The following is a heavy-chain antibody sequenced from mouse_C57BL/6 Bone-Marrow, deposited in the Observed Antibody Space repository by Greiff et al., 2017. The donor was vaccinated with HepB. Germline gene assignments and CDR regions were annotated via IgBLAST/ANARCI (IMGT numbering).Heavy chain of an antibody. CDR3: ARSEIRWAWFAY. Sequence: VQLKQSGPELVKPGASVKIPCKASGYTFTDYNMDWVKQSHGKSLEWIGDINPNNGGTIYNQKFKGKATLTVDKSSSTAYMELRSLTSEDTAVYYCARSEIRWAWFAYWGQGTLVTVSA. V-gene: IGHV1-18*01. J-gene: IGHJ3*01. D-gene: IGHD1-1*01. CDR2: INPNNGGT. CDR1: GYTFTDYN.